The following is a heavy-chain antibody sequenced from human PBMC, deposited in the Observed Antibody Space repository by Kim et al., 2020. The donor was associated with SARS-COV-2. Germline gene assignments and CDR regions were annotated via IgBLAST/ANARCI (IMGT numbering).Heavy chain of an antibody. V-gene: IGHV3-43*02. CDR1: GFTFDDYI. J-gene: IGHJ3*02. CDR3: ARGGGTTGLDAFDI. Sequence: GGSLRLSCAASGFTFDDYIIHWVRQAPGRTLEWVSLISGDGGSTFYADSVRGRFTVSSDSSKNSLYLQMNSLSTDDTAFYYCARGGGTTGLDAFDIWGQGTMVTVSS. D-gene: IGHD1-7*01. CDR2: ISGDGGST.